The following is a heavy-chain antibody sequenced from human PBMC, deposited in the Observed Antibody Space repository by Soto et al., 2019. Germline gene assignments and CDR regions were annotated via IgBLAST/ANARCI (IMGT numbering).Heavy chain of an antibody. Sequence: EVQLVESGGGLVKPGGSLRLSCAASGFTFSSYSMNWVRQAPGKGLEWVSSISSSSSYIYYVDSVKGRFTISRDNAKNSLYLQMNSLRAEDTAVYYCARDLIDRTAKIAAAGTFDYWGQGTLVTVSS. CDR2: ISSSSSYI. CDR3: ARDLIDRTAKIAAAGTFDY. J-gene: IGHJ4*02. D-gene: IGHD6-13*01. CDR1: GFTFSSYS. V-gene: IGHV3-21*01.